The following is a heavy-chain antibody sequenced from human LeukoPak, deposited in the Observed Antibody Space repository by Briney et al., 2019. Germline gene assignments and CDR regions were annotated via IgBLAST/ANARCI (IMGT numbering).Heavy chain of an antibody. J-gene: IGHJ4*02. CDR3: ARDAPPINYDFWSGPYFDY. Sequence: GGSLRLSCAASGFIFSSYWMSWVRQAPGKGLEWVANIKQDGSEKYYVDSVKGRFTISRDNAKNSLYLQMNSLRAEDTAVYYCARDAPPINYDFWSGPYFDYWGQGTLVTVSS. CDR2: IKQDGSEK. CDR1: GFIFSSYW. D-gene: IGHD3-3*01. V-gene: IGHV3-7*01.